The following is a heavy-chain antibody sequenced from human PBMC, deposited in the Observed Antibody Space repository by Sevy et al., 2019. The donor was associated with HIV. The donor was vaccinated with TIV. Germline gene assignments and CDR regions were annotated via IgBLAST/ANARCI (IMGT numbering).Heavy chain of an antibody. V-gene: IGHV5-51*01. J-gene: IGHJ4*02. Sequence: GESLKISCKGSGYSFTSYWIGWVRQMPGKGLEWIGIIYPGDSDTRYSPSFQGQVTISADKSITTAYLQWRSLKASDTAMYYCARQKEGRGFNYGWRAPQEADYWGQGTLVTVSS. CDR3: ARQKEGRGFNYGWRAPQEADY. CDR2: IYPGDSDT. CDR1: GYSFTSYW. D-gene: IGHD2-8*02.